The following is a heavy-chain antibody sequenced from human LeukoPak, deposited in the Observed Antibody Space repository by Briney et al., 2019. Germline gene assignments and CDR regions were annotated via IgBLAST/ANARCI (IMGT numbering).Heavy chain of an antibody. D-gene: IGHD6-19*01. CDR2: INPNSGGT. Sequence: EASVKVSCKASGYTFTGYYMHWVRQAPGQGLEWMGWINPNSGGTNYAQKFQGWVTMTRDTSISTAYMELSSLRSEDTAVYYCARDRSGQWLAFDYWGQGTLVTVSS. J-gene: IGHJ4*02. CDR3: ARDRSGQWLAFDY. CDR1: GYTFTGYY. V-gene: IGHV1-2*04.